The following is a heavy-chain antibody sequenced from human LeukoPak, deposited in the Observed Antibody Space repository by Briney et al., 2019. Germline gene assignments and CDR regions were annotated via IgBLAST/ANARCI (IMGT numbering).Heavy chain of an antibody. Sequence: SETPSLTCTVSGGSISSYYWSWIRQPPGKGLEWIGYIHYSGSTNYNPSLESRVTISVDTSKNQFSLKLSSVTAADTAVYYCARYDYSTSRLPNNWFDPWGQGTLVTVSS. J-gene: IGHJ5*02. CDR1: GGSISSYY. V-gene: IGHV4-59*08. CDR3: ARYDYSTSRLPNNWFDP. CDR2: IHYSGST. D-gene: IGHD4-11*01.